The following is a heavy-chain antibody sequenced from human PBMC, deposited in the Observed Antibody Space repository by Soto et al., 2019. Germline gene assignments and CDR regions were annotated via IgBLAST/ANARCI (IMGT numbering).Heavy chain of an antibody. V-gene: IGHV4-59*01. CDR2: IYYSGST. CDR3: AREGVSSSWYNYYGMDV. D-gene: IGHD6-13*01. J-gene: IGHJ6*02. CDR1: GGSISSYY. Sequence: SETLSLTCTVSGGSISSYYWSWIRQPPGKGLEWIGYIYYSGSTNYNPSLKSRVTISVDTSKNQFSLKLSSVTAADTAVYYCAREGVSSSWYNYYGMDVWDQGTTVTVSS.